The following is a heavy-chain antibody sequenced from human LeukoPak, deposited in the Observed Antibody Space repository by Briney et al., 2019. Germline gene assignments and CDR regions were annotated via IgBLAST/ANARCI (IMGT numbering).Heavy chain of an antibody. CDR1: GFTFSSYS. J-gene: IGHJ4*02. Sequence: MSGGSLRLSCAASGFTFSSYSMNWVRQAPGKGLEWVSSISSSSSYIYYADSVKGRFTISRDNSKNTLYLQMNSLGAEDTAVYYCTRGGVDYWGQGTLVTVSS. V-gene: IGHV3-21*01. CDR2: ISSSSSYI. CDR3: TRGGVDY.